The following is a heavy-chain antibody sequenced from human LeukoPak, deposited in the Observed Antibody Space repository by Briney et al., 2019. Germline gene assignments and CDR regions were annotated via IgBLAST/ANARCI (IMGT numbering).Heavy chain of an antibody. J-gene: IGHJ4*02. CDR3: AREDRGYSYAFEY. D-gene: IGHD5-18*01. V-gene: IGHV3-74*01. CDR2: INSDGSST. Sequence: GGSLRLSCAASGFTFSNYWMHWVRQAPGKGLVWVSRINSDGSSTTYADSVKGRFTISRDNGQNTLYLQMNSLRAEDTAVYYCAREDRGYSYAFEYWGQGTLVTVSS. CDR1: GFTFSNYW.